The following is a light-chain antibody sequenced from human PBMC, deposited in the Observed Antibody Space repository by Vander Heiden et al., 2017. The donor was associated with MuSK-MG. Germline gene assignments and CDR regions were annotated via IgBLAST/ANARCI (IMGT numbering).Light chain of an antibody. CDR2: DAS. V-gene: IGLV2-14*03. CDR1: RSDLGTSTS. J-gene: IGLJ3*02. Sequence: SALTQPAAMSWSPRQSITISCAGTRSDLGTSTSVAWYQQHPGKAPRLLIYDASSRPPGVSNRFSGSKSGNTAALIISGLQAEDDADDYCSSYTSTPSLVLFGGGTKLTVL. CDR3: SSYTSTPSLVL.